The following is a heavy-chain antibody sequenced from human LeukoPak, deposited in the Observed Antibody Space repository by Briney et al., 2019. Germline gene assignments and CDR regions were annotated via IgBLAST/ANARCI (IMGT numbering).Heavy chain of an antibody. V-gene: IGHV4-59*01. CDR2: IYYSGST. Sequence: SETLSLTCTVSGGSISSSYWSWIRQPPGKGLEWIGYIYYSGSTNYNPSLKSRVAISVDTSKSQFSMKLSSVTAADTAVYYCARGGGYYDARFDYWGQGTLVTVSS. D-gene: IGHD3-22*01. J-gene: IGHJ4*02. CDR3: ARGGGYYDARFDY. CDR1: GGSISSSY.